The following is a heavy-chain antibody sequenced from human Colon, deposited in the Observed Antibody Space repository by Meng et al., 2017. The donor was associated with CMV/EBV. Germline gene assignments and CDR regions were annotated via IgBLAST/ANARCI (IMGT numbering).Heavy chain of an antibody. CDR2: ISENGRDT. CDR3: TRGGFNAGWFDP. Sequence: SCAASEFTFSNYWMHSVRQAPGKGLMWVARISENGRDTDYADSVKGRFTISRDNAGHTLYLQLNSLRAEDTAVYYCTRGGFNAGWFDPWGLGTLVTVSS. D-gene: IGHD2/OR15-2a*01. V-gene: IGHV3-74*01. CDR1: EFTFSNYW. J-gene: IGHJ5*02.